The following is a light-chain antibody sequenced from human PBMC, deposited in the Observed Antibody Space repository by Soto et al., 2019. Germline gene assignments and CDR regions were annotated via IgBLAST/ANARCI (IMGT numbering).Light chain of an antibody. Sequence: DIQMTQSPSNLSASVGDRVTITCRASQSISNWLAWYQQKPGKAPKLLIYKASTLKSGVPSRFSGSGSGTEFTLTISSLQPDDFATYYCQHYNSYSEAFGQGTKVDI. CDR1: QSISNW. CDR2: KAS. V-gene: IGKV1-5*03. CDR3: QHYNSYSEA. J-gene: IGKJ1*01.